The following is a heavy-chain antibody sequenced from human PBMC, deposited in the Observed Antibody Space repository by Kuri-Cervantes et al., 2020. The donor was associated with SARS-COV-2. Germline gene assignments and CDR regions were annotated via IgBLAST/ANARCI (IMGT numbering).Heavy chain of an antibody. Sequence: SETLSLTCTVSGGSISSYYWSWIRQPPGKGLEWIGYIYYSGSTNYNPSLKSRVTISVDTSKNQFSLKLSSVTAADTAVYYCAPYFFDTNEGRSYFESWGQGTLVTVSS. D-gene: IGHD2-8*01. CDR1: GGSISSYY. CDR2: IYYSGST. CDR3: APYFFDTNEGRSYFES. V-gene: IGHV4-59*01. J-gene: IGHJ4*02.